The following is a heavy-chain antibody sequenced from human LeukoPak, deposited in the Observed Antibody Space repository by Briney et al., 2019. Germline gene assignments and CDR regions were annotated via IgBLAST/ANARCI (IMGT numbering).Heavy chain of an antibody. J-gene: IGHJ3*02. CDR3: AKDLLRWAFDI. V-gene: IGHV3-30*02. D-gene: IGHD4-23*01. Sequence: PGGSLRLSCAASGFTFSTHAMHWVRQAPGMGLEWVAFIWFDGSNKYYADFVKGRFTISKDNSENTLYLQMNSLRAEDTAVYYCAKDLLRWAFDIWGQGTMVTVSS. CDR2: IWFDGSNK. CDR1: GFTFSTHA.